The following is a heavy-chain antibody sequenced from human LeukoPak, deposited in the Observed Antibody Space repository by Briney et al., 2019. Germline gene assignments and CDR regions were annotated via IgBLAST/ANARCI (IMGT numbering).Heavy chain of an antibody. V-gene: IGHV3-74*01. CDR3: VRVVVVPAAMKGYYFDY. CDR1: GFTFSSYW. CDR2: INNDGRST. Sequence: PGGSLRLSCAASGFTFSSYWMHWVRQAPGKGLVWVSHINNDGRSTSYADSVKGRFAISRDNAKNTLYLQMSSLRAEDTAVYYCVRVVVVPAAMKGYYFDYWGQGTLVTVSS. J-gene: IGHJ4*02. D-gene: IGHD2-2*01.